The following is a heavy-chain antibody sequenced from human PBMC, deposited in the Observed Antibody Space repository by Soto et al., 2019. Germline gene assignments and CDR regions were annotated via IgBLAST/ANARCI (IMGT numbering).Heavy chain of an antibody. CDR3: ARRHRPSSDGTGAY. V-gene: IGHV3-74*01. CDR2: IDPDGTTT. J-gene: IGHJ4*02. Sequence: PGGYLGLSCVLSGSDSSYYWIQWFRQSPGKGLEWVSRIDPDGTTTNYADSVKGRFSVSRDNAKKTIYLQMNRLTADDTALYYGARRHRPSSDGTGAYWGQGTLVTVSS. D-gene: IGHD1-1*01. CDR1: GSDSSYYW.